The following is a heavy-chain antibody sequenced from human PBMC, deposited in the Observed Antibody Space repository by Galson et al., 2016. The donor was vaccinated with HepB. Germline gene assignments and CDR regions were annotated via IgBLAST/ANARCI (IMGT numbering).Heavy chain of an antibody. Sequence: SETLSLTCAVSGGSISSPHWWNWVRQAPGKGLEWIGVSHSTKSTHYSLSLKSRVTISLDTSKNQFSLSLSSLTAADTAVYYCVTGAGWQPDYWGQGILVTVSS. CDR3: VTGAGWQPDY. CDR1: GGSISSPHW. V-gene: IGHV4-59*11. D-gene: IGHD5-24*01. CDR2: SHSTKST. J-gene: IGHJ4*02.